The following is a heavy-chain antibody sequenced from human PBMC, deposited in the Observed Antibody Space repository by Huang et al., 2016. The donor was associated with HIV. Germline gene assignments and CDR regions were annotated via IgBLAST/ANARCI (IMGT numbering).Heavy chain of an antibody. Sequence: QMQLVQSGPEVKKPGTSVKVPCKASGFTFTSSAVQWGRPARGQRLWAIGWIVVGSSNTNYAQKFQERDTITRDMSTSTAYMELSSLRSEDTAVYYCAAYTSGPAGYYYYYDMDVWGQGTTVTVSS. V-gene: IGHV1-58*01. CDR2: IVVGSSNT. CDR1: GFTFTSSA. J-gene: IGHJ6*02. D-gene: IGHD6-19*01. CDR3: AAYTSGPAGYYYYYDMDV.